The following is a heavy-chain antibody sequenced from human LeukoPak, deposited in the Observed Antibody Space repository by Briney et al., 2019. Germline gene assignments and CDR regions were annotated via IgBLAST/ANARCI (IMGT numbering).Heavy chain of an antibody. CDR1: GFTFSSHW. Sequence: PGGSLRLSCAASGFTFSSHWMTWVRQAPGKGLEWVANIKDDGREKYYVDSVKGRFTISRDNANNSLYLQMNSLRAEDTAVYYCARVDSHWFAYYFDYWGQGTLVTVSS. J-gene: IGHJ4*02. D-gene: IGHD3-10*01. CDR3: ARVDSHWFAYYFDY. V-gene: IGHV3-7*01. CDR2: IKDDGREK.